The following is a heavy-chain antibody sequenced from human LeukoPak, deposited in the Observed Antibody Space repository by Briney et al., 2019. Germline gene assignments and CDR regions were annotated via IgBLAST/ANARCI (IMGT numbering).Heavy chain of an antibody. J-gene: IGHJ4*02. V-gene: IGHV4-39*01. Sequence: PETLSLTCTVSGGSISSNNYYWGWIRQPPGKGLEWIVSIYYSGSTYYNPSLKSRVTISVDTSKNQFSLKLSSVTAADTAVYYCVNSSPGGGWLVSGNFDYWGQGTLVTVSS. CDR2: IYYSGST. CDR1: GGSISSNNYY. D-gene: IGHD6-19*01. CDR3: VNSSPGGGWLVSGNFDY.